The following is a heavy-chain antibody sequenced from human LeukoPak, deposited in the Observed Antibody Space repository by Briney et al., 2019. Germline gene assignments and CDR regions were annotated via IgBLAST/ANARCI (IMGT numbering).Heavy chain of an antibody. CDR3: ARGDGSGSGRWFDP. CDR2: IYHTGST. Sequence: SSQTLSLTCTVSGASISSGTYSWSWIRQPPGEGLEWIGYIYHTGSTYCNPSLKGRVTISVDRFKNQFSLNLNFVTAADTALYYCARGDGSGSGRWFDPWGQGTLITVSS. D-gene: IGHD3-10*01. CDR1: GASISSGTYS. V-gene: IGHV4-30-2*01. J-gene: IGHJ5*02.